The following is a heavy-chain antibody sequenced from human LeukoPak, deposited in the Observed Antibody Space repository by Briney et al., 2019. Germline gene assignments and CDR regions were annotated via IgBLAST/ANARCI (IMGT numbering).Heavy chain of an antibody. Sequence: PSQTLSLTCAVSGGSISSGGYSWSWIRQPPGKGLEWIGYIYHSGSTYYNPSLKSRVTISVDRSKNQFSLKLSSVTAADTAVYYCARGPSYDIFTIHSNPYFDYWGQGTLVTVSS. CDR3: ARGPSYDIFTIHSNPYFDY. CDR2: IYHSGST. J-gene: IGHJ4*02. CDR1: GGSISSGGYS. D-gene: IGHD3-9*01. V-gene: IGHV4-30-2*01.